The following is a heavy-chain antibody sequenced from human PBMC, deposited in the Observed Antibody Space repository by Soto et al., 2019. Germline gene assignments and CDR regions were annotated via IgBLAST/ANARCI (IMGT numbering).Heavy chain of an antibody. CDR2: IIPIFGKA. J-gene: IGHJ6*02. Sequence: QVQLVQSGAEVKKPGSSVKVSWKASGGTFSSYAISWVRQAPGQGLEWMGGIIPIFGKANYAQKFQGRVTITADESTSTAYMELSSLRSEDTAVYYCARSEELNGSGGYYYYYYGMDVWGQGTTVTVSS. CDR3: ARSEELNGSGGYYYYYYGMDV. V-gene: IGHV1-69*01. D-gene: IGHD3-10*01. CDR1: GGTFSSYA.